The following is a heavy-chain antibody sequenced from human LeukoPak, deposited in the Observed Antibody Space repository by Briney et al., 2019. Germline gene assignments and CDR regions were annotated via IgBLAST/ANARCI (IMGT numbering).Heavy chain of an antibody. CDR1: GFTFSSYE. J-gene: IGHJ4*02. D-gene: IGHD6-13*01. CDR3: AREFSSWYRWFDY. Sequence: GGSLRLSCAASGFTFSSYEMNWVRQAPGKGLEWVSYISSSGSTICYADSVKGRFTISRDNAKNSLYLQMNSLRAEDTAVYYCAREFSSWYRWFDYWGQGTLVTVSS. V-gene: IGHV3-48*03. CDR2: ISSSGSTI.